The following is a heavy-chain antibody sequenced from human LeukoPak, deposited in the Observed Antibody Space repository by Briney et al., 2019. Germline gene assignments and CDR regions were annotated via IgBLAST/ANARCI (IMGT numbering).Heavy chain of an antibody. CDR1: GYTFTSYG. V-gene: IGHV1-18*01. CDR3: ARERGYSSSWPFDY. D-gene: IGHD6-13*01. CDR2: ISAYNGNT. Sequence: ASVKVSCKASGYTFTSYGISWVRQAPGQGLEWMGWISAYNGNTNYAQTLQGRVTMTTDTSTSTAYMELRSLSSDDTAVYYCARERGYSSSWPFDYWGQGTLVTVSS. J-gene: IGHJ4*02.